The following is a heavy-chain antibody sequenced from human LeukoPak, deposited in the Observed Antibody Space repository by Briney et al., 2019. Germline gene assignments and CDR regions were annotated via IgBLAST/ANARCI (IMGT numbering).Heavy chain of an antibody. Sequence: PGGSLRLSCAASGFTFSSYSMNWVRQAPGKGLEWVSSISSSSSYIYYADSVKGRFTISRDNAKNSRYLQMNSLRAEDTAVYYCARDGIVVVPAAHDAFDIWGQGTMVTVSS. CDR1: GFTFSSYS. D-gene: IGHD2-2*01. J-gene: IGHJ3*02. CDR3: ARDGIVVVPAAHDAFDI. CDR2: ISSSSSYI. V-gene: IGHV3-21*01.